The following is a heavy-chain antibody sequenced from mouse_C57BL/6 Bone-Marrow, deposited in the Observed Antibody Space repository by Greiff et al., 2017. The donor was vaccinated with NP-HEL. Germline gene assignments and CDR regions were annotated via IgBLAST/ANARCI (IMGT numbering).Heavy chain of an antibody. CDR3: ASGVVAPFAY. J-gene: IGHJ3*01. CDR1: GYSITSGYY. D-gene: IGHD1-1*01. Sequence: VQLQQSGPGLVKPSQSLSLTCSVTGYSITSGYYWNWIRQFPGNKLEWMGYISYDGSNNYNPSLKNRISITRDTSKNQFFLKLNSVTTEDTATYYCASGVVAPFAYWGQGTLVTVSA. CDR2: ISYDGSN. V-gene: IGHV3-6*01.